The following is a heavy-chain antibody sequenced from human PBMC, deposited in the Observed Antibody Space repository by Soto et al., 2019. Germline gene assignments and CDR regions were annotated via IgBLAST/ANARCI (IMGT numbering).Heavy chain of an antibody. Sequence: SETLSLTCTVSGGSISSSTYYWGWMRQPPGKGLEWIASFFYGGKNYYNPSLKSRVTISVDTSKNQFSLKLTSVTAADTAVYYCARDKRDLRFLEWSYYFDFWGQGTLVTVSS. CDR2: FFYGGKN. CDR1: GGSISSSTYY. V-gene: IGHV4-39*02. CDR3: ARDKRDLRFLEWSYYFDF. J-gene: IGHJ4*02. D-gene: IGHD3-3*01.